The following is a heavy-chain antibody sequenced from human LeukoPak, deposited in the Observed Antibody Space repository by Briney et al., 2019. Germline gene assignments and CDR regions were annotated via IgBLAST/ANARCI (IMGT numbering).Heavy chain of an antibody. D-gene: IGHD3-16*02. Sequence: GASVKVSCKASGYTFTAYYMHWVRQAPGQGLEWMGWINPNSGGTNYAQKFQGRVTMTRDTSISTAYMELSRLRSDDTAVYYCARGRWDYDYVWGSYRPIDYWGQGTLVTVSS. CDR2: INPNSGGT. J-gene: IGHJ4*02. CDR1: GYTFTAYY. CDR3: ARGRWDYDYVWGSYRPIDY. V-gene: IGHV1-2*02.